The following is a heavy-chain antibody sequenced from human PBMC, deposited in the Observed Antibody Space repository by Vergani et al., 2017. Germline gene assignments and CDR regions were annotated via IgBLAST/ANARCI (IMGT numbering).Heavy chain of an antibody. CDR2: IDPSDSYT. V-gene: IGHV5-10-1*01. Sequence: EVQLVQSGAEVKKPGESLKISCKGSGYSFTSYWISWVRQMPGKGLEWMGRIDPSDSYTNYSPSFQGHVTISADKSISTAYLQWSSLKASDTAMYYCARGRRNCSSTSCYRYYYYMDVWGKGTTVTVSS. J-gene: IGHJ6*03. CDR1: GYSFTSYW. CDR3: ARGRRNCSSTSCYRYYYYMDV. D-gene: IGHD2-2*01.